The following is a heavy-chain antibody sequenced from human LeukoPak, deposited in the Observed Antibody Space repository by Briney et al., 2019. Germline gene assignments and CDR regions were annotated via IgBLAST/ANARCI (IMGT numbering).Heavy chain of an antibody. D-gene: IGHD1-1*01. CDR3: ARDTTGPEDFDY. V-gene: IGHV3-48*03. CDR1: GFTFSSYE. Sequence: PGGSLRLSRAASGFTFSSYEMNWVRQAPGKGLEWVSFISSSGSSIYYADSVKGRFTISRDNAKNSLYLQMNSLRAEDTAVYYCARDTTGPEDFDYWGQGTLVTVSS. J-gene: IGHJ4*02. CDR2: ISSSGSSI.